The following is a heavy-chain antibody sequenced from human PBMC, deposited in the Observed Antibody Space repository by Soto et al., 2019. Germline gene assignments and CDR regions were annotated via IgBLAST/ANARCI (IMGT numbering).Heavy chain of an antibody. Sequence: SETLSLTCTVSGGSISGYYWSWVRQAPGKGLEWIGSMYYGGSINYNPSLKSRVTISVDTSKNQFSLKLSSVTAADTAVYYCARDLRADSSGYWFNWFDPWGQGTLVTVSS. V-gene: IGHV4-59*01. CDR2: MYYGGSI. J-gene: IGHJ5*02. CDR3: ARDLRADSSGYWFNWFDP. D-gene: IGHD3-22*01. CDR1: GGSISGYY.